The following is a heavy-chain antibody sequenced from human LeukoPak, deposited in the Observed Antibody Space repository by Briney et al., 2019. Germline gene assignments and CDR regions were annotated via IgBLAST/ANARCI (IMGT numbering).Heavy chain of an antibody. CDR2: IYTSGST. CDR3: ARVTGMTDAFDI. J-gene: IGHJ3*02. D-gene: IGHD1-20*01. Sequence: SETLSLTCTVSVGSISSYYWSWIRQPPGKGLEWIGYIYTSGSTNYNPSLKSRVTISVDTSKNQFSLKLSSVTAADTAVYYCARVTGMTDAFDIWGQGTMVTVSS. V-gene: IGHV4-4*09. CDR1: VGSISSYY.